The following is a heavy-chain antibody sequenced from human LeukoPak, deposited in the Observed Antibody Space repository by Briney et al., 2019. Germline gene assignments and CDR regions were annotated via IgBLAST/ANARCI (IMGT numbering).Heavy chain of an antibody. J-gene: IGHJ4*02. V-gene: IGHV3-74*01. CDR2: INRDGSNT. D-gene: IGHD6-13*01. Sequence: GGSLRLSCAASGFTFDDYAMHWVRQAPGKGLVWVSRINRDGSNTDYADSVRGRFTISRDNAKNTLYLQLNSLRAEDAAVYYCARDIETAAIDYWGRGTLVTVSS. CDR3: ARDIETAAIDY. CDR1: GFTFDDYA.